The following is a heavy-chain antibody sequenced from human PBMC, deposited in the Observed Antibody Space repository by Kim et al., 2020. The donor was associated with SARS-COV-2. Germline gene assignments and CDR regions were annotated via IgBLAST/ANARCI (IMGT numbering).Heavy chain of an antibody. V-gene: IGHV4-31*02. D-gene: IGHD4-17*01. J-gene: IGHJ4*02. CDR3: ARVTKGYGDSPFDY. Sequence: PSLKSRVTISVDTPKSQFSLKLSSVTAADTAVYYCARVTKGYGDSPFDYWGQGTLVTVSS.